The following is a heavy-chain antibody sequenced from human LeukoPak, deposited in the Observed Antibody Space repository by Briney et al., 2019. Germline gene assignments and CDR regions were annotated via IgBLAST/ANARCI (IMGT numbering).Heavy chain of an antibody. Sequence: NPSETLSLTCTVSGGSISSYYWSWIRQPPGKGLEWIGYIYYSGSTNYNPSLKSRVTISVDTSKNQFSLKLSSVTAADTAVYYCARDVVGATPPYWGQGTLVTVSS. V-gene: IGHV4-59*01. CDR3: ARDVVGATPPY. CDR2: IYYSGST. D-gene: IGHD1-26*01. CDR1: GGSISSYY. J-gene: IGHJ4*02.